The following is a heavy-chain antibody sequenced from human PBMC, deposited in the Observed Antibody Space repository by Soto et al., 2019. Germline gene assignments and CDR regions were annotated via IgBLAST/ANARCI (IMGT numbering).Heavy chain of an antibody. CDR1: GGSISSSNW. Sequence: SETLSLTCAVSGGSISSSNWWSFVRQPPGKGLEWIGEIYHSGSTNYNPSLKSRVTISVDKSKNQFSLKLSSVTAADTAVYYCARETIAVAGTSWDHFDYWGQGTLVTVSS. J-gene: IGHJ4*02. V-gene: IGHV4-4*02. CDR3: ARETIAVAGTSWDHFDY. D-gene: IGHD6-19*01. CDR2: IYHSGST.